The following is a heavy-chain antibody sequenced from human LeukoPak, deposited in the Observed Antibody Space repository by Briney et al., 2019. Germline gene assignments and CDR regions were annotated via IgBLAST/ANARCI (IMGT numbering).Heavy chain of an antibody. CDR1: GGSISSGGYY. J-gene: IGHJ5*02. V-gene: IGHV4-31*03. D-gene: IGHD3-3*01. CDR2: IYYSGST. Sequence: SETLSLTCTVSGGSISSGGYYWSWIRQHPGKGLEWIGYIYYSGSTYYNPSLKSRVTISVDTSKNQFSLKLSSVTAADTAVYYCASKPPITIFGVVIPWGQGTLVTVSS. CDR3: ASKPPITIFGVVIP.